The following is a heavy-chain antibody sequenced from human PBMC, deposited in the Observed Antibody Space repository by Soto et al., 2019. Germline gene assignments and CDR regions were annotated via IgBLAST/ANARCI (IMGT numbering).Heavy chain of an antibody. CDR1: GYTFTSYA. J-gene: IGHJ3*02. Sequence: ASVKVSCKASGYTFTSYAMHWVRQAPGQSLECMGWINAGNGNTKYSQKFQGRVTFTRDTSASTAYIELSSLRSEDTALYYCARGLLWFGELYSAFDIWGQGTMVTVSS. V-gene: IGHV1-3*01. CDR3: ARGLLWFGELYSAFDI. CDR2: INAGNGNT. D-gene: IGHD3-10*01.